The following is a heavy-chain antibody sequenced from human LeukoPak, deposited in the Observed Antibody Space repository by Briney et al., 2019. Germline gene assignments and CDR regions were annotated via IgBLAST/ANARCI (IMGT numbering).Heavy chain of an antibody. CDR1: GFTFSSYG. V-gene: IGHV3-30*02. J-gene: IGHJ6*03. CDR3: AKDVAPSNYYCMDV. Sequence: GGSLRLSCAASGFTFSSYGMHWVRQAPGKGLEWVAFVRYDGSNKQFADSVKGRFTMSRDNSKKTLFLLMNSLTTEDTAVYYCAKDVAPSNYYCMDVWGKGTTVTVSS. CDR2: VRYDGSNK.